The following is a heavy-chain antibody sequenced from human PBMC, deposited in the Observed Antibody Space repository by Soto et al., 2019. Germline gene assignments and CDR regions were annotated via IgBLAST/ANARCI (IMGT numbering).Heavy chain of an antibody. D-gene: IGHD1-26*01. J-gene: IGHJ4*02. V-gene: IGHV4-4*07. Sequence: SETLSVTCSGSGGAISRYYWSWIRQPAGKGLGWIGRIYTSGSTNYNPSLKSRVTMSVXXXXXXFXVXLXSXPPAXTAVYYCARGWDKDYFDYWGQGTLVTVS. CDR2: IYTSGST. CDR3: ARGWDKDYFDY. CDR1: GGAISRYY.